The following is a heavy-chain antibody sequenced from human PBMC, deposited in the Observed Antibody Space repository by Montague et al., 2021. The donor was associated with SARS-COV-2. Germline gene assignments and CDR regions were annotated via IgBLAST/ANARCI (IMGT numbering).Heavy chain of an antibody. CDR2: NYLHGNA. J-gene: IGHJ4*02. D-gene: IGHD5-18*01. CDR1: GDSVSSGSYY. Sequence: SETLSLTCTVSGDSVSSGSYYWSWIRQSPGKGLEWIGSNYLHGNAYYNPSLNSRVTISLDTSNNQFSLRLTSVTTSDTAVYYCVRGRVTRAGFDYWGQGIRVIVSS. V-gene: IGHV4-39*07. CDR3: VRGRVTRAGFDY.